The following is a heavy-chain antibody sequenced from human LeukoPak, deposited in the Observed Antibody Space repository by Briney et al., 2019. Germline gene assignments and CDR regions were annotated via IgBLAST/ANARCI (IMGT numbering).Heavy chain of an antibody. CDR3: ARVMGCYYYMDV. D-gene: IGHD3-16*01. CDR1: GYSIRSDYY. V-gene: IGHV4-38-2*01. CDR2: TYHSGST. Sequence: TSETLSLTCAVSGYSIRSDYYWAWIRQPPGKGLEWIGNTYHSGSTYYNPSLNSRVTISVDTSKNQFSLRLSSVTAADTAVFYCARVMGCYYYMDVWGTGTTVTVSS. J-gene: IGHJ6*03.